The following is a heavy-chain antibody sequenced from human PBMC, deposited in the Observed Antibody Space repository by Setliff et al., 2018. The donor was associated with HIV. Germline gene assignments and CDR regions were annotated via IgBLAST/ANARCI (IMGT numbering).Heavy chain of an antibody. CDR2: IYYSGST. J-gene: IGHJ5*02. Sequence: SETLSLTCTVSGGSISSHYWSWIRQPPGKGLERIGSIYYSGSTNYNPSLKSRVTISVDTSKNQFSLKPSSVTAADTAVYYCARAVYYYDSSGYYYVSWGQGTLVTVSS. CDR1: GGSISSHY. D-gene: IGHD3-22*01. V-gene: IGHV4-59*11. CDR3: ARAVYYYDSSGYYYVS.